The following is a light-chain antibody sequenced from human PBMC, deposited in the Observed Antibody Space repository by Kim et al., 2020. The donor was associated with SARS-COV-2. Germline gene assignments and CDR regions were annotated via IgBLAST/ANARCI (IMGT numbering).Light chain of an antibody. CDR3: QQYDSLPIT. CDR2: DAS. V-gene: IGKV1-33*01. CDR1: QDITNY. J-gene: IGKJ5*01. Sequence: DIQMTQSPSSLSASVGDRLTITCQASQDITNYLNWYQQKPGKAPKLLIYDASNLQTGVPSRFSGSGSATDFTFTISSLQPEGIATYYCQQYDSLPITFGQGTRLEIK.